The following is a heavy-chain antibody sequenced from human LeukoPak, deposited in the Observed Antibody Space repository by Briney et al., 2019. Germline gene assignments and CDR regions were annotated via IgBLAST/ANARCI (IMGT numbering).Heavy chain of an antibody. D-gene: IGHD2-15*01. Sequence: ASVNVSCKASGYTFTGYYMHWVRQAPGQGLEWMGWINPNSGGTNYAQKFQGWVTMTRDTSISTAYMELSRLRSDDTAVYYCARERLVVDYYYGMDVWGQGTTVTVSS. CDR2: INPNSGGT. J-gene: IGHJ6*02. V-gene: IGHV1-2*04. CDR3: ARERLVVDYYYGMDV. CDR1: GYTFTGYY.